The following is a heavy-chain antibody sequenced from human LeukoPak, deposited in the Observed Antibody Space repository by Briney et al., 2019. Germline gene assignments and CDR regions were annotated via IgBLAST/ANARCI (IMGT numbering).Heavy chain of an antibody. Sequence: GASVNVSCKASGGTFSSYAISWVRQAPGQGLEWMGGIIPIFGTANYAQKFQGRVTITADESTSTAYMELSSLRSEDTAVYYCARYYYDSSGYHLYYFDYWGQGTLVTVSS. V-gene: IGHV1-69*01. CDR1: GGTFSSYA. J-gene: IGHJ4*02. D-gene: IGHD3-22*01. CDR3: ARYYYDSSGYHLYYFDY. CDR2: IIPIFGTA.